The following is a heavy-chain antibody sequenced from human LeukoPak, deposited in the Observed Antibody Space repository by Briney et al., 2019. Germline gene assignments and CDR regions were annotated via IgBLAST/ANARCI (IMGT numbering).Heavy chain of an antibody. CDR2: ISSSGSTI. CDR3: ARGGSRIAVAGTAYY. Sequence: GGSLRLSCAASGFTLSRYEMNWARQARGKGVEWVSYISSSGSTIYYADSVKGRFTISRDNAKNSLYLQMNSLRAEDTAVYYCARGGSRIAVAGTAYYWRQGTLVTVSS. D-gene: IGHD6-19*01. J-gene: IGHJ4*02. CDR1: GFTLSRYE. V-gene: IGHV3-48*03.